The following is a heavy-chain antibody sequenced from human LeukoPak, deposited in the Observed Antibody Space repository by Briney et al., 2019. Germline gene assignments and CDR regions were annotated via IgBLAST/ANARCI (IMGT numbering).Heavy chain of an antibody. CDR2: ISYDGSNK. J-gene: IGHJ6*02. CDR3: ASKVLIGGSYSSGWYRPKNYYGMDV. V-gene: IGHV3-30*04. CDR1: GFTFSSYA. D-gene: IGHD6-19*01. Sequence: GGSLRLSCAASGFTFSSYAMHWVRQAPGKGLEWVAVISYDGSNKYYADSVKGRFTISRDNSKNTLYLQMNSLRAEDTAVYYCASKVLIGGSYSSGWYRPKNYYGMDVRGQGTTVTVSS.